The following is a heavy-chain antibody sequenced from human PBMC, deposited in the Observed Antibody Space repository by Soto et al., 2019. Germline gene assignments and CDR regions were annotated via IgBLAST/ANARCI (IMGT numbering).Heavy chain of an antibody. Sequence: ASVKVSCKASGGTFSSYAISWVRQAPGQGLEWMGGIIPIFGTANYAQKFQGRVTIIADESTSTAYMELSSLRSEDTAVYYCARGAAVAGSHYYYGMDVWGQGTTVTVSS. CDR2: IIPIFGTA. V-gene: IGHV1-69*13. D-gene: IGHD6-19*01. CDR3: ARGAAVAGSHYYYGMDV. CDR1: GGTFSSYA. J-gene: IGHJ6*02.